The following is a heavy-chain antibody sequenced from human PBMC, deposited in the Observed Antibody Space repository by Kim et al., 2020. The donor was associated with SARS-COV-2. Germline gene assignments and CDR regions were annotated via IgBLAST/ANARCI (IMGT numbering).Heavy chain of an antibody. CDR3: ARFGPYHNANGYSQPV. CDR1: GFTFSRYS. V-gene: IGHV3-21*06. Sequence: GGSLRLSCAASGFTFSRYSMNWVRQAPGKGLEWVTSISGDGRFIYYADSVKGRCTISRDNAENSLYLQMGSLRVEDTAVDYCARFGPYHNANGYSQPVWGQGTTVSVSS. CDR2: ISGDGRFI. J-gene: IGHJ6*02. D-gene: IGHD4-4*01.